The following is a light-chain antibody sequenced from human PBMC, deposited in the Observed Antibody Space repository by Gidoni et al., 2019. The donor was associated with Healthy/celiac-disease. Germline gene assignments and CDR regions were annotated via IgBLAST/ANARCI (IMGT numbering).Light chain of an antibody. CDR3: QQYYSTPYT. J-gene: IGKJ2*01. CDR1: QSVLSSSNNKNY. Sequence: DIVLTQSPDSLAVSLGERATINCKSSQSVLSSSNNKNYLAWYQQKPGQPPKLLIYWASTRESGVRDRFSGSGSGTYFTLTISSLQAEDVAVYYCQQYYSTPYTFGQGTKLEIK. CDR2: WAS. V-gene: IGKV4-1*01.